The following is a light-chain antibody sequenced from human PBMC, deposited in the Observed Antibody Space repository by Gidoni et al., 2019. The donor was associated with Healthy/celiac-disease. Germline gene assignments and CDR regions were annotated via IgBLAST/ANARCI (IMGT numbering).Light chain of an antibody. CDR1: SSDVGGDIY. Sequence: QSALTQPRSGSGAPGEAVTISCTGTSSDVGGDIYVSWYHQHPGKAPKLMLYDVSKRPSGVPDRFSGSKSCTTASLTLSGLQAEHAADYYCCSYAGSYPYVFGTGTKVTVL. CDR3: CSYAGSYPYV. CDR2: DVS. V-gene: IGLV2-11*01. J-gene: IGLJ1*01.